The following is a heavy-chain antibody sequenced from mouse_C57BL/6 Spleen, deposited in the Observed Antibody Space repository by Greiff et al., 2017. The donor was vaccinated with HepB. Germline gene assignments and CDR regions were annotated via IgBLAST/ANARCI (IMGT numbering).Heavy chain of an antibody. J-gene: IGHJ4*01. CDR1: GFSLTSYG. V-gene: IGHV2-9*01. D-gene: IGHD1-1*01. CDR3: AKQGYYGSSPSYYYAMDY. Sequence: VQGVESGPGLVAPSQSLSITCTVSGFSLTSYGVDWVRQPPGKGLEWLGVIWGGGSTNYNSALMSRLSISKDNSKSQVFLKMNSLQTDDTAMYYCAKQGYYGSSPSYYYAMDYWGQGTSVTVSS. CDR2: IWGGGST.